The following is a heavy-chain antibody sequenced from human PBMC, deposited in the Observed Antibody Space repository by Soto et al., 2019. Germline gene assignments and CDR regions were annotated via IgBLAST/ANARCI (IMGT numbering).Heavy chain of an antibody. CDR2: IIPIFGTA. CDR1: GGTFSSYA. Sequence: ASVKVSCKASGGTFSSYAISWVRQAPGQGLEWMGGIIPIFGTANYAQKFKGRVTITADESTSTAYMELSSLRSEDTAVYYCASRLTYYYDSSGLKSNAKYGMDVWGQGTTVTVSS. V-gene: IGHV1-69*13. J-gene: IGHJ6*02. CDR3: ASRLTYYYDSSGLKSNAKYGMDV. D-gene: IGHD3-22*01.